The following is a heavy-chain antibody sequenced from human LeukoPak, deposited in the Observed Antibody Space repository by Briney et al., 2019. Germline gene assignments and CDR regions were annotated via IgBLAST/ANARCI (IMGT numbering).Heavy chain of an antibody. CDR1: GGSFSGYY. D-gene: IGHD2/OR15-2a*01. J-gene: IGHJ4*02. CDR3: ARGSSLSD. Sequence: SETLSLTCGVYGGSFSGYYWSWIRQPPGKGLEWIGEINHSGSTNYNPSLKSRVTISVDTSKNQFSLKLSSVTAADTAVYYCARGSSLSDWGQGTLVTVSS. CDR2: INHSGST. V-gene: IGHV4-34*01.